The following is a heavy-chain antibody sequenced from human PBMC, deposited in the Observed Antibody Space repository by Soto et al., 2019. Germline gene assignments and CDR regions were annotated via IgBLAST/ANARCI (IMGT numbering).Heavy chain of an antibody. CDR2: IHYSGST. Sequence: QVQLQESGPGLVKPSQTLSLTCTVSGGSITSGTYYWSWIRQHPGRGLEWTGYIHYSGSTYYNPSLKSRVSVSVDTSKNQFSLNLSSVTAADTAMYYCGRLSITAAGGWFDPWGQGTLVTVSS. V-gene: IGHV4-31*03. CDR1: GGSITSGTYY. J-gene: IGHJ5*02. D-gene: IGHD6-13*01. CDR3: GRLSITAAGGWFDP.